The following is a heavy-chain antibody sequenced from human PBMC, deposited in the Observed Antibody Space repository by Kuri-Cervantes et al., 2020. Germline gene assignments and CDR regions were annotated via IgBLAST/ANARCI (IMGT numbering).Heavy chain of an antibody. CDR1: GFTVSSNY. D-gene: IGHD4-17*01. Sequence: ETLSLTCAASGFTVSSNYMSWVRQAPGKGLEWVSIIYNNGSTYYADSVKGRFTISRDNSKNTLYLQMNSLRVEDTAMFYCAREYYGDYYWGQGTQVTVSS. V-gene: IGHV3-53*01. J-gene: IGHJ4*02. CDR3: AREYYGDYY. CDR2: IYNNGST.